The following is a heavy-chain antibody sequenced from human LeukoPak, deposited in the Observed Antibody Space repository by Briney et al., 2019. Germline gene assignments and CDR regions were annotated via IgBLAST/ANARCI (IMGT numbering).Heavy chain of an antibody. CDR3: AKAPCSSTSCSYDY. J-gene: IGHJ4*02. CDR2: ISGSGGST. CDR1: GFTFGIYV. V-gene: IGHV3-23*01. Sequence: GGSLRLSCAASGFTFGIYVMSWVRQAPGKGLEWVSGISGSGGSTYYADSVKGRLTISRDNSKNTLYLQMNSLRAEDTAVYYCAKAPCSSTSCSYDYWGQGTLVTVSS. D-gene: IGHD2-2*01.